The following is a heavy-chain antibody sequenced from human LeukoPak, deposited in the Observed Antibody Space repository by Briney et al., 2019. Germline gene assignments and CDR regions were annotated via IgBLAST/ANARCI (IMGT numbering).Heavy chain of an antibody. CDR2: IYYSGST. D-gene: IGHD6-19*01. Sequence: SGTLSLTCTVSGGSISSSSYYWGWIRQPPGKGLEWIGSIYYSGSTYYNPSLKSRVTISVDTSKNQFSLKLSSVTAADTAVYYCARNYSSGFFDYWGQGTLVTVSS. CDR1: GGSISSSSYY. J-gene: IGHJ4*02. CDR3: ARNYSSGFFDY. V-gene: IGHV4-39*01.